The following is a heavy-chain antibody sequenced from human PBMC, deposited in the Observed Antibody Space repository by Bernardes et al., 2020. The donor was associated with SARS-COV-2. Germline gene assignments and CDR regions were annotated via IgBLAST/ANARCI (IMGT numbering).Heavy chain of an antibody. V-gene: IGHV3-11*01. CDR3: ARAVGPGVGATRF. CDR2: INGSGNYV. D-gene: IGHD3-10*01. Sequence: SLRLSFAGSSFIFSDYYMSWIRQAPGKGPEWVAYINGSGNYVDYADSVKGRFTISRDNGDNMLFLDMSSLRVDDTAVYYCARAVGPGVGATRFWGQGSLVTVSS. J-gene: IGHJ4*02. CDR1: SFIFSDYY.